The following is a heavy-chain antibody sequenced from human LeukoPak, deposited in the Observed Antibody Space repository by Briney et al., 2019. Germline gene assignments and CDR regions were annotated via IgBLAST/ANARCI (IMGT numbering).Heavy chain of an antibody. J-gene: IGHJ6*03. CDR2: INTNTGNP. CDR3: ARGRGASSGSGSHGTTSSYYMDV. V-gene: IGHV7-4-1*02. CDR1: GYSLTSYA. Sequence: ASVKVSCKASGYSLTSYALNWVRQAPGQGFEWMGWINTNTGNPTYAQGFTGRFVFSLDTSVSTAHLQISSLKAEDTAVYFCARGRGASSGSGSHGTTSSYYMDVWGKGTTVTISS. D-gene: IGHD3-10*01.